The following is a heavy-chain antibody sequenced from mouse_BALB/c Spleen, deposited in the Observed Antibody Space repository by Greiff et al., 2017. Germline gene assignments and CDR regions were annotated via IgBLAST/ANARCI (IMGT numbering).Heavy chain of an antibody. V-gene: IGHV3-1*02. CDR3: ARSGTYWYFDD. Sequence: EVKLQESGPDLVKPSQSLSLSCTVSGYTITSGYSWYWIRQFPGNKLEWMGFIHYSGSTNYNPSLKSRISITRDTSKNQFFLQLNSVTTEDTATYYCARSGTYWYFDDWGAGTTVTVSS. D-gene: IGHD3-1*01. CDR1: GYTITSGYS. CDR2: IHYSGST. J-gene: IGHJ1*01.